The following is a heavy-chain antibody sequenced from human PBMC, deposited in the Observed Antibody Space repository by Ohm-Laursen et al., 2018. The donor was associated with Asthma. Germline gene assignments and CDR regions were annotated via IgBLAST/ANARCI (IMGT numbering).Heavy chain of an antibody. J-gene: IGHJ4*02. V-gene: IGHV3-21*01. D-gene: IGHD7-27*01. CDR3: AAWGSENF. CDR2: ISTASTFI. CDR1: GYTFSRYS. Sequence: SLRLSCAASGYTFSRYSIHWVRQVPGKGLEWVASISTASTFIYYADSVRGRFTTSRDNAKNSVYLQMNSLRVEDTAVYYCAAWGSENFWGQGTLVTVS.